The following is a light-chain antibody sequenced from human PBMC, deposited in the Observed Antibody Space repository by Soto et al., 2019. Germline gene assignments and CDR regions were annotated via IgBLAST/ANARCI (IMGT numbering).Light chain of an antibody. J-gene: IGLJ2*01. CDR3: SSYTSSITVV. Sequence: QSALTQPASVSESPGQSITISCTGTNSDIGGYDYVSWYQQYPGKAPKLMIYDVSNRPSGVSDRFSGSKSGNTASLTISGLQTEDEADYYCSSYTSSITVVFGGGTKLTVL. CDR2: DVS. CDR1: NSDIGGYDY. V-gene: IGLV2-14*03.